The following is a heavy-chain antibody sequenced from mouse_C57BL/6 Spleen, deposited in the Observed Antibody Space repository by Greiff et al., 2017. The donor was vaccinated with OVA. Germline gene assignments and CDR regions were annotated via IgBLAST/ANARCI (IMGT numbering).Heavy chain of an antibody. Sequence: QVQLKQPGAELVRPGTSVKLSCKASGYTFTSYWMHWVKQRPGQGLEWLGVIDPSDSYTNYTQKFKGKATLTVDTSSSTAYMQLSSLTSEDSAVYYCARWGLNYYGSSYFDYWGQGTTLTVSS. J-gene: IGHJ2*01. CDR3: ARWGLNYYGSSYFDY. V-gene: IGHV1-59*01. CDR2: IDPSDSYT. CDR1: GYTFTSYW. D-gene: IGHD1-1*01.